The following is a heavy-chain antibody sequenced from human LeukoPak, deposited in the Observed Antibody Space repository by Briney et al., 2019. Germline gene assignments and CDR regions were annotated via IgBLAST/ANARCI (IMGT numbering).Heavy chain of an antibody. J-gene: IGHJ4*02. Sequence: ASVKVSCKASGYTFTSYGISWVRQAPGQGLEWMGWISAYNGNTNYAQKLQGRVTMTTDTSTSTAYMELRSLRSDDTAVYYCARGDYDILTGYSPSYYFDYWGQGTPVTVSS. CDR2: ISAYNGNT. CDR1: GYTFTSYG. CDR3: ARGDYDILTGYSPSYYFDY. D-gene: IGHD3-9*01. V-gene: IGHV1-18*01.